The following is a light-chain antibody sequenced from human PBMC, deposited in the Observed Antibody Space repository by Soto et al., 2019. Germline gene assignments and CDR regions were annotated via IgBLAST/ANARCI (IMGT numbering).Light chain of an antibody. Sequence: QPVLTQPPSASGSPGQSVTISCTGTSSDVGSYNYVSWYQQHPDKAPKLMIYEVNKRPSGVPDRFSGSKSGNTASLTVSGLQAEDEADYYCTSYAGYNNPVVFGGGTQLTVL. V-gene: IGLV2-8*01. J-gene: IGLJ2*01. CDR1: SSDVGSYNY. CDR3: TSYAGYNNPVV. CDR2: EVN.